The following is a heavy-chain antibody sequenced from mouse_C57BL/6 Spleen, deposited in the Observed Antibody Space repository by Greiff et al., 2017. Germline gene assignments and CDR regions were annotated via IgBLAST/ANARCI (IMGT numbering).Heavy chain of an antibody. Sequence: EVKLQESGPGLVKPSQSLSLTCSVTGYSITSGYYWNWLRQFPGNKLEWMGYISYDGSNNYNPSLKNRISITRDTSKNQFFLKLNSVTTEDTATYYCARGVYDYDRYFDVWGTGTTVTVSS. D-gene: IGHD2-4*01. CDR3: ARGVYDYDRYFDV. CDR1: GYSITSGYY. V-gene: IGHV3-6*01. J-gene: IGHJ1*03. CDR2: ISYDGSN.